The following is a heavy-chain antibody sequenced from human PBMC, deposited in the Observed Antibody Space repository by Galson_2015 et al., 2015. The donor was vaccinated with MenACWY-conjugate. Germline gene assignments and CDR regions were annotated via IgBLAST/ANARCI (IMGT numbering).Heavy chain of an antibody. CDR1: GFPFSSYA. Sequence: SLRLSCAVSGFPFSSYAMTWVRQAPGKGLEWVSTISDSGRATYYADSVQGRFTISRDNSKNKVFLQMSSLRAEDAAAYYCAKDLVKNYEMLTGYFSDWGQGALVTASS. J-gene: IGHJ4*02. V-gene: IGHV3-23*01. CDR3: AKDLVKNYEMLTGYFSD. CDR2: ISDSGRAT. D-gene: IGHD3-9*01.